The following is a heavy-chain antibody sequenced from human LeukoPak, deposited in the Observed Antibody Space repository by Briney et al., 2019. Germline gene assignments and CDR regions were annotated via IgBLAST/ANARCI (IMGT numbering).Heavy chain of an antibody. CDR2: ISGSGIST. V-gene: IGHV3-23*01. CDR1: GFTFSNFA. D-gene: IGHD5-12*01. CDR3: AKDLRGYDMDFDY. Sequence: GGSLRLSYAASGFTFSNFAMSWVRQAPGKGLEWVSSISGSGISTYYADSLKGRFTISRDNFKNTLFLQLNSLRAEDTAVYYCAKDLRGYDMDFDYWGQGTLVTVSS. J-gene: IGHJ4*02.